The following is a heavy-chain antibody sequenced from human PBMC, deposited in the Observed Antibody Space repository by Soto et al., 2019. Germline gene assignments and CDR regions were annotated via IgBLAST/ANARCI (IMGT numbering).Heavy chain of an antibody. CDR3: ASGYKWNFLFDC. J-gene: IGHJ4*02. CDR2: IKEDGSEK. V-gene: IGHV3-7*01. D-gene: IGHD1-7*01. CDR1: GFTFSTHW. Sequence: GGSLRLSCASSGFTFSTHWMHLVRQAPGKGLEWVANIKEDGSEKYYVDSVKGRFTISRDNAKNSLHLEMNSLRAEDTAVYYCASGYKWNFLFDCWGQGTLVTVS.